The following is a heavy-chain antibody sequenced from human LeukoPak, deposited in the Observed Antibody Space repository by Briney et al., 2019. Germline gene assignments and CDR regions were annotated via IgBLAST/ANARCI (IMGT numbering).Heavy chain of an antibody. Sequence: ASVRVSCKGSADTFTGYFVHWLRQAPGQGLEWMGWLNPKSGVTKYEQNFEGRVTMGWDTSLTTAYMELSKLTSYDTAVYYCTRGWGSLYYFDYWGQGTLVIVSS. CDR2: LNPKSGVT. CDR1: ADTFTGYF. V-gene: IGHV1-2*02. D-gene: IGHD3-16*01. CDR3: TRGWGSLYYFDY. J-gene: IGHJ4*02.